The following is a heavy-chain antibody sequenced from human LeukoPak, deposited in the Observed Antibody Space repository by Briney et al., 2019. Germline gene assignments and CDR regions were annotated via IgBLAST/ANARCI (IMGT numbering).Heavy chain of an antibody. J-gene: IGHJ4*02. CDR1: GGTFSSYA. CDR3: ARGGRSYYYDSSGYFF. CDR2: IIPIFGTA. D-gene: IGHD3-22*01. Sequence: GASVKVSCKASGGTFSSYAISWVRQAPGQGLEWIGGIIPIFGTANYAQKFQGRVTITADESTSTAYMELSSLRSEDTAVYYCARGGRSYYYDSSGYFFWGQGTLVTVSS. V-gene: IGHV1-69*13.